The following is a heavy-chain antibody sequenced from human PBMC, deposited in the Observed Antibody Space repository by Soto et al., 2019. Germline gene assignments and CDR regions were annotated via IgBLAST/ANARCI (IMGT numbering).Heavy chain of an antibody. V-gene: IGHV4-39*01. Sequence: SETLSLTCTVSGGSISSSSYYWGWIRQPPGKGLEWIGSIYYSGSTYYNPSLKSRVTISVDTSKNQFSLKLSSVTAADTAVYYCARHGYCTNGVCYTDYYYMDVWGKGTTVTVSS. D-gene: IGHD2-8*01. CDR3: ARHGYCTNGVCYTDYYYMDV. CDR1: GGSISSSSYY. J-gene: IGHJ6*03. CDR2: IYYSGST.